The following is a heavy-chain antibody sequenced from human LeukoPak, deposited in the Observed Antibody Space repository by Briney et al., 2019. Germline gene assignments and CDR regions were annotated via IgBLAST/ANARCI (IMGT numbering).Heavy chain of an antibody. CDR3: ATYRANESGRGY. J-gene: IGHJ4*02. D-gene: IGHD3-10*01. V-gene: IGHV1-3*03. CDR2: INAGNGNT. Sequence: ASVKVSCKASGYTFTSYAMHWVRQAPGQRLEWMGWINAGNGNTKYSQEFQGRVTITRDTSASTVYMELSSLRSEDTAVYYCATYRANESGRGYWGQGILVAVAS. CDR1: GYTFTSYA.